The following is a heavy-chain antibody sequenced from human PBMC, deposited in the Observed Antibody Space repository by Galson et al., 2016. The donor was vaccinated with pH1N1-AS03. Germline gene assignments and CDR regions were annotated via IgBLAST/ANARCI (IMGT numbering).Heavy chain of an antibody. V-gene: IGHV1-69*13. CDR2: IIPILGAA. Sequence: SVKVSCKASGGTFSTYAISWVRQAPGQGLEWMGGIIPILGAALYAQKFQGRLTITADESTTTSYMDLSSLTSEDTAIYYCARGGEEVPGLFHRKGTLSWFDPWGQGTLVTVSA. D-gene: IGHD3-22*01. CDR1: GGTFSTYA. J-gene: IGHJ5*02. CDR3: ARGGEEVPGLFHRKGTLSWFDP.